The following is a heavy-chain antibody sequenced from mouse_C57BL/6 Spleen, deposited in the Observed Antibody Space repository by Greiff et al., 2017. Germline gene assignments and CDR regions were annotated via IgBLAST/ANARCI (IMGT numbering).Heavy chain of an antibody. CDR1: GYSFTDYN. V-gene: IGHV1-39*01. D-gene: IGHD2-5*01. J-gene: IGHJ1*03. CDR2: INPNYGTT. Sequence: VQLQQSGPELVKPGASVKISCKASGYSFTDYNMNWVKQSTGKSLEWIGVINPNYGTTSYNQKFKGKATLTVDQSSSTAYMQLNSLTSEDSAVYYCAPFYSNKRYFDVWGTGTTVTVSS. CDR3: APFYSNKRYFDV.